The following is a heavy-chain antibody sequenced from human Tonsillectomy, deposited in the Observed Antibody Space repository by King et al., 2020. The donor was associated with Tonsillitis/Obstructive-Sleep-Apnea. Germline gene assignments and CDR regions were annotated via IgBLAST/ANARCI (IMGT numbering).Heavy chain of an antibody. CDR1: GFTFDDYT. Sequence: VQLGGVWGSRGTAWGSLRLSCAASGFTFDDYTMHWVRQAPGKGLEWVSLISWDGGSTYYADSVKGRFTISRDNSKNSLYLQMNSLRTEDTALYYCAKDHRYSGYDSPYSFHFDYWGQGTLVTVSS. J-gene: IGHJ4*02. D-gene: IGHD5-12*01. CDR2: ISWDGGST. CDR3: AKDHRYSGYDSPYSFHFDY. V-gene: IGHV3-43*01.